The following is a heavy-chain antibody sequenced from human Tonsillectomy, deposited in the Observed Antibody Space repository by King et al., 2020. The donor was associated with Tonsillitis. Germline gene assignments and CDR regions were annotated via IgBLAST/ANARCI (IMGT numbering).Heavy chain of an antibody. CDR1: GFTVSNNY. Sequence: VQLVESGGGLVQPGGSLRLSCAASGFTVSNNYMSWVRQAPGKGLEWVSVIYTGGTIYYADSVKGRFTISRHNSKNTLYLQMNSLRAEDTAVYYCARDWGRAYDFGYMDVWGKGTTVTVSS. CDR2: IYTGGTI. D-gene: IGHD3-3*01. J-gene: IGHJ6*03. V-gene: IGHV3-53*04. CDR3: ARDWGRAYDFGYMDV.